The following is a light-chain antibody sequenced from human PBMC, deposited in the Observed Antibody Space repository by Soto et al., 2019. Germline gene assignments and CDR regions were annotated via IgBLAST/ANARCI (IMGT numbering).Light chain of an antibody. CDR3: QQRVNWPPT. Sequence: EIVLAQSPATLSVSPGERVTLSCRATQAIGSNLAWYLQRPGQAPRLLMYGASTRATDIPARFSGSGSGTDFTLIISSLEPEDFAVYYCQQRVNWPPTFGGGTKVDIK. V-gene: IGKV3-11*01. J-gene: IGKJ4*01. CDR2: GAS. CDR1: QAIGSN.